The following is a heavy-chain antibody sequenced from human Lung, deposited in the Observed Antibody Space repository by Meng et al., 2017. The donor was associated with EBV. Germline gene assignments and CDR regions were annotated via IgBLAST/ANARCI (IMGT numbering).Heavy chain of an antibody. V-gene: IGHV3-21*01. CDR2: IESSET. J-gene: IGHJ4*02. CDR1: GFTFTSYS. D-gene: IGHD2-2*01. Sequence: EVQLVESGGXLVTPGGSXRLSCAASGFTFTSYSMNWLRQAPGKGLEWVSTIESSETYYTDSVKGRFTISRDNAKNSLYLQMNSLRGEDTAVYYCARDSNQLRGFDYWGQGTLVTVSS. CDR3: ARDSNQLRGFDY.